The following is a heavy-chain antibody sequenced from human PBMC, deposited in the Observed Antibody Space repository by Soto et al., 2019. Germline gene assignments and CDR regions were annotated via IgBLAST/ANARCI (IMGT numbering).Heavy chain of an antibody. CDR1: GFTVSSNY. Sequence: EVQLVESGGGLIQPGGSLRLSCAASGFTVSSNYMSWVRQAPGKGLEWVSVSYSGGSTYYADSVKGRFTISRDNSKNTLYLQMNSLRAEDTAVYYCARAYCSSTSCRDAFDIWGQGTMVTVSS. D-gene: IGHD2-2*01. J-gene: IGHJ3*02. CDR2: SYSGGST. CDR3: ARAYCSSTSCRDAFDI. V-gene: IGHV3-53*01.